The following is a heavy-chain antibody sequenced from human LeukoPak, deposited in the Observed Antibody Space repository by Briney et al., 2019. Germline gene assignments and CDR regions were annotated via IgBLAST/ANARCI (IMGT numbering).Heavy chain of an antibody. D-gene: IGHD6-6*01. CDR2: IFASGSA. CDR3: ARYGSSSGPYYFDY. Sequence: SETLSLTCTVSGGSISSYTWSWIRQPAGKGLEWIGRIFASGSANYNPSLKSRVSMSVDTSKNQFSLKLSSVTAADTAVYYCARYGSSSGPYYFDYWGQGALVTVSS. CDR1: GGSISSYT. V-gene: IGHV4-4*07. J-gene: IGHJ4*02.